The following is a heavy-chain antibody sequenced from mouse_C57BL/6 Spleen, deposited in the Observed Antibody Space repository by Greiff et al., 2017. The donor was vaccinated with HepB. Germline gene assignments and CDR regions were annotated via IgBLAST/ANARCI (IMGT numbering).Heavy chain of an antibody. Sequence: QVQLQQSGAELVKPGASVKMSCKASGYTFTSYWITWVKQRPGQGLEWIGDIYPGSGSTNYNEKFKSKATLTVDTSSSTAYMQLSSLTSEDSAVYYCAWHYGSSGYYYAMDYWGQGTSVTVSS. D-gene: IGHD1-1*01. CDR3: AWHYGSSGYYYAMDY. J-gene: IGHJ4*01. CDR1: GYTFTSYW. CDR2: IYPGSGST. V-gene: IGHV1-55*01.